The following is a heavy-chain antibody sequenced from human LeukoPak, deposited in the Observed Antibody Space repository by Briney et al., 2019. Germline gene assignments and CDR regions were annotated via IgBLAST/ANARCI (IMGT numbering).Heavy chain of an antibody. Sequence: PGRSLRLSCAASGLTFSNYGMHWVRQAPGKGLEWVANIKQDGSEKYYVDSVKGRFTISRDNAKNSLYLQMNSLRVEDTAVYYCARESRHIYYDSSGYWGGQGTLVTVSS. V-gene: IGHV3-7*01. CDR1: GLTFSNYG. D-gene: IGHD3-22*01. CDR3: ARESRHIYYDSSGYW. CDR2: IKQDGSEK. J-gene: IGHJ4*02.